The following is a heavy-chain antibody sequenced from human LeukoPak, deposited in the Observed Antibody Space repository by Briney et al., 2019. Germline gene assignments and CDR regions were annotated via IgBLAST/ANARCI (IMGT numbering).Heavy chain of an antibody. V-gene: IGHV4-39*07. D-gene: IGHD1-26*01. CDR3: CRGCRGSYFQDS. J-gene: IGHJ4*02. CDR2: MWFGATT. CDR1: GDSISSSNSY. Sequence: KPSETLSLTCTVSGDSISSSNSYWGWVRQPPGKGLEWIGSMWFGATTSYDPSLKSRVTISIDPSKNQFSLKLSSVTAADTALYYCCRGCRGSYFQDSWCQGTLVTVSP.